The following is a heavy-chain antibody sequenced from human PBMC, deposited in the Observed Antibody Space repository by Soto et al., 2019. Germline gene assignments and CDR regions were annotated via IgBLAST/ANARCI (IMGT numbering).Heavy chain of an antibody. CDR1: GFSATSSGVG. CDR3: ARLLRGALAYYFDS. D-gene: IGHD3-10*01. Sequence: QITLKESGPPLVKPTQTLTLTCAFSGFSATSSGVGVAWLRQPPGKALEWLAVIYWDDVDQYRPSLKTRLTIIQDTSKPQVVLTMTNMDPGDTGPYYCARLLRGALAYYFDSWGQGTLVTVTS. V-gene: IGHV2-5*02. CDR2: IYWDDVD. J-gene: IGHJ4*02.